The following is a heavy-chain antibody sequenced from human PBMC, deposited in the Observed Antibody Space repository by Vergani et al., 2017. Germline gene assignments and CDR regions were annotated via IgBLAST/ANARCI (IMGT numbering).Heavy chain of an antibody. J-gene: IGHJ5*02. D-gene: IGHD1-20*01. CDR3: AHKYNWNPFDP. V-gene: IGHV2-5*01. CDR2: IYWNDDK. CDR1: GFSLSTSGVG. Sequence: QITLKESGPTLVKPTQTLTLTCTFSGFSLSTSGVGLGWIRPPPGKALEWLALIYWNDDKRYSPSLKSRLTITKDTSKNQVVLTMTNMDPVDTATYYCAHKYNWNPFDPWGQGTLVTVSS.